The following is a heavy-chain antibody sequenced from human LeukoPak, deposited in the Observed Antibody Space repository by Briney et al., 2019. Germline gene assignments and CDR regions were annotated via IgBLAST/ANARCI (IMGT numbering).Heavy chain of an antibody. CDR3: VTCGSALAD. D-gene: IGHD5-12*01. CDR1: GFTFSSYA. J-gene: IGHJ4*02. Sequence: GGSLRLSCAASGFTFSSYAMSWVRQAPGKGLEWVSAIGGSGVSTYYVDSVKGRFTISRDNSKNTLYLQMNSLRVEDTAIYYCVTCGSALADWGQGTLVTVSS. CDR2: IGGSGVST. V-gene: IGHV3-23*01.